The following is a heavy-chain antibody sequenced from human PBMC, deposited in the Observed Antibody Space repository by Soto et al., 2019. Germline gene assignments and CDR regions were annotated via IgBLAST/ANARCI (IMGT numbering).Heavy chain of an antibody. CDR3: ARHVTPPAAGTLYYFDY. V-gene: IGHV4-59*08. J-gene: IGHJ4*02. CDR2: IYYSGST. CDR1: GGSISSYY. Sequence: QVQLQESGPGLVKPSETLSLTCTVSGGSISSYYWSWIRQPPGKGLEWIGYIYYSGSTNYNPSLTSRVTISVDTSKNQFSLKLSSVTAADTAVYYCARHVTPPAAGTLYYFDYWGQGTLVTVSS. D-gene: IGHD6-13*01.